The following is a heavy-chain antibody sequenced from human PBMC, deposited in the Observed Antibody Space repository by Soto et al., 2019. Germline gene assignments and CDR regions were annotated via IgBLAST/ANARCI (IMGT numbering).Heavy chain of an antibody. CDR1: GYTFTSYG. D-gene: IGHD2-21*02. Sequence: ASVKISCKASGYTFTSYGISWVRQAPGQGLEWMGWISAYNGNTNYAQKLQGRVTMTTETSTSTAYMELRSLRSDDTAVYYCARDIVVVTAIPLLEYWGKGTLVTVSS. V-gene: IGHV1-18*01. CDR2: ISAYNGNT. J-gene: IGHJ4*02. CDR3: ARDIVVVTAIPLLEY.